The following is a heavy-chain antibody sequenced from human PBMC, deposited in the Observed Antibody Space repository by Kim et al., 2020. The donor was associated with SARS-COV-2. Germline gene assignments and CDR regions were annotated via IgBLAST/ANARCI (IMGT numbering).Heavy chain of an antibody. J-gene: IGHJ6*02. D-gene: IGHD2-21*01. Sequence: YNPSLKSRVTISVDTSKNQFSLKLSSVTAADTAVYYCARHFLEGGLPMDVWGQGTTVTVSS. V-gene: IGHV4-39*01. CDR3: ARHFLEGGLPMDV.